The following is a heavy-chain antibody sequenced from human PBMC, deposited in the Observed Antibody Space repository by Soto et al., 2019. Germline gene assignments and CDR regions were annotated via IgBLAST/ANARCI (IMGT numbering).Heavy chain of an antibody. CDR2: ISSSSSYI. D-gene: IGHD2-15*01. Sequence: RVSLRLSCAATGFTFSSYSMNWVREAPGKGLEWVSSISSSSSYIYYADSVKGRFTISRDNAKNSLYLQMNSLRAEDTAVYYCARSHSIHDPFDYWGQGTMDTVCS. CDR3: ARSHSIHDPFDY. CDR1: GFTFSSYS. J-gene: IGHJ4*02. V-gene: IGHV3-21*01.